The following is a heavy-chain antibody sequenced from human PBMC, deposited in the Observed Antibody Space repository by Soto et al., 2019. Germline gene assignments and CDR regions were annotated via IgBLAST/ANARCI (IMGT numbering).Heavy chain of an antibody. CDR2: INHSGST. Sequence: SETLSLTCAVYGGACSGYYWSWIRQPPGKGLEWIGEINHSGSTNYNPSLKSRVTISVDTSKNQFSLKLSSVTAADTAVYYCSRIGGSYYDFWSGYYRYYYGMDVWGQGTMVTVSS. CDR3: SRIGGSYYDFWSGYYRYYYGMDV. V-gene: IGHV4-34*01. D-gene: IGHD3-3*01. CDR1: GGACSGYY. J-gene: IGHJ6*02.